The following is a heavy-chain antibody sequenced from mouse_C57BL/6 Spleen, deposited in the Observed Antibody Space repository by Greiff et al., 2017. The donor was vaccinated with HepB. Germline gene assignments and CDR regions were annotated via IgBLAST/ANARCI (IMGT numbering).Heavy chain of an antibody. CDR1: GFTFSSYA. J-gene: IGHJ2*01. CDR2: ISDGGSYT. CDR3: ARDCRGSDGYFDY. Sequence: EVMLVESGGGLVKPGGSLKLSCAASGFTFSSYAMSWVRQTPEKRLEWVATISDGGSYTYYPDNVKGRFTISRDNAKNNLYLQMSHLKSEDTAMYYCARDCRGSDGYFDYWGQGTTLTVSS. V-gene: IGHV5-4*01. D-gene: IGHD2-3*01.